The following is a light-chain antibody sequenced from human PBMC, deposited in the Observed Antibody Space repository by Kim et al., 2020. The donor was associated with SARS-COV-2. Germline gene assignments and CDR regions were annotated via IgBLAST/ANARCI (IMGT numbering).Light chain of an antibody. CDR1: SSDVGGYKY. CDR2: DVS. CDR3: SAYTHNGDPNYV. Sequence: QSALTQPASVSGSPGQTITIPCTGTSSDVGGYKYVSWYQQHPGKAPKLLIYDVSHRPSGVSNRFSGSQSGNTASLIISGLQADDEADYYCSAYTHNGDPNYVFGTRTKVTVL. J-gene: IGLJ1*01. V-gene: IGLV2-14*03.